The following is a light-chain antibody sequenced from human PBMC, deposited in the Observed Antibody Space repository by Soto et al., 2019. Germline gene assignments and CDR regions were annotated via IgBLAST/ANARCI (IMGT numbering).Light chain of an antibody. J-gene: IGLJ2*01. CDR1: SSDVGGYNY. CDR2: DVT. CDR3: SSYSSRSTVL. Sequence: QSALTQPASVSGSPGQSITISCTGTSSDVGGYNYVSWYQQQPGKAPKLMIYDVTYRPSGVSNRFSGSKSGDTASLTIYGLQADDEADYYCSSYSSRSTVLFGGGTKVTVL. V-gene: IGLV2-14*03.